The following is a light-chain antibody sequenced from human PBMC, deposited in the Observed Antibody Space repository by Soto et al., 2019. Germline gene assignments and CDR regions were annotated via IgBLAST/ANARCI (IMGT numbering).Light chain of an antibody. V-gene: IGKV4-1*01. CDR3: QQYHITPWT. Sequence: DIVMTQSPDSLAVSLGERATINCKSSQSVLYSSNNKNYLAWYQQKPGQPPKLLIYGASTRESGVPDRFSGSGSGTDFTLTISNLQAEDVAVYYCQQYHITPWTFGQGTKVEIK. CDR2: GAS. J-gene: IGKJ1*01. CDR1: QSVLYSSNNKNY.